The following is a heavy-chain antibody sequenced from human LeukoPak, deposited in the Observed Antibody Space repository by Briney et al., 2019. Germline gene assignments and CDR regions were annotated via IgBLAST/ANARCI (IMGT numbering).Heavy chain of an antibody. J-gene: IGHJ4*02. CDR2: ISSSSSYI. CDR1: GFTFSSYS. CDR3: AGAQRYDYVWGSYPLR. Sequence: KPGGSLRLSCAASGFTFSSYSMNWVRQAPGKGLEWVSSISSSSSYIYYADSVKGRLTISRDNAKNSLYLQMNSLRAEDTAVYYCAGAQRYDYVWGSYPLRWGQGTLVTVSS. V-gene: IGHV3-21*01. D-gene: IGHD3-16*02.